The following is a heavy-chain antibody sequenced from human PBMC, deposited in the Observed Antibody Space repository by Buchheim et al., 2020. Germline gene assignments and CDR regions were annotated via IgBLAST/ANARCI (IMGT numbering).Heavy chain of an antibody. Sequence: EVQLLESGGGLAQPGGSLRLSCAASGFTFSNYAMNWVRQAPGKGLEWVSTISNSGSTTYYADSVKGHFAISRDNSKNTLYLQMNSLRAEDTAVYYCAKRGDGSSWTNFDCWGQGTL. CDR2: ISNSGSTT. J-gene: IGHJ4*02. V-gene: IGHV3-23*01. CDR1: GFTFSNYA. D-gene: IGHD6-13*01. CDR3: AKRGDGSSWTNFDC.